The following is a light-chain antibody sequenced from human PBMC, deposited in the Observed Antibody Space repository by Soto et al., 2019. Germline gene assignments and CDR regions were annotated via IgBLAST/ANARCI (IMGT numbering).Light chain of an antibody. Sequence: QSALTQPASVSGPPGQSITISCTGTSSDVGAYNYVSWYQQHPGKAPKLMIFDVSNRPSGVSNRFSGSKSGNTASLTISGLQAEDEADYYCSSYTSSSTLVFGGGTKLTVL. V-gene: IGLV2-14*03. J-gene: IGLJ2*01. CDR1: SSDVGAYNY. CDR3: SSYTSSSTLV. CDR2: DVS.